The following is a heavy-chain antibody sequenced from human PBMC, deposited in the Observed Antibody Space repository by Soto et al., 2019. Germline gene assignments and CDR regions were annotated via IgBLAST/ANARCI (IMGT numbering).Heavy chain of an antibody. CDR2: IYYSGST. J-gene: IGHJ4*02. CDR3: ARVLPRYCSGGSCYSAFYYFDY. V-gene: IGHV4-61*08. CDR1: GGSISSGDYY. D-gene: IGHD2-15*01. Sequence: SKTLSLTCTVSGGSISSGDYYWSWIRQPPGKGLEWIGYIYYSGSTNYNPSLKSRVTISVDTSKNQFSLKLSSVTAADTAVYYCARVLPRYCSGGSCYSAFYYFDYWGQGTLVTVSS.